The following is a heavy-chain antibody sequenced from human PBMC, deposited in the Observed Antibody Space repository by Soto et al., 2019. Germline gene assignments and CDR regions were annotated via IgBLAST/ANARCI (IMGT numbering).Heavy chain of an antibody. Sequence: QVHLVESGGGVVQPGRSLRLSCAVSGFTVSTYGMHWVRQAPGKGLEWVAVSSRDGGTKFSEDSVKGRFTISRDNSRNTLFLEVNSLRGDEMAVYCCTGEVASGYWGQGTLVTVS. D-gene: IGHD2-8*02. CDR1: GFTVSTYG. CDR2: SSRDGGTK. CDR3: TGEVASGY. J-gene: IGHJ4*02. V-gene: IGHV3-30*03.